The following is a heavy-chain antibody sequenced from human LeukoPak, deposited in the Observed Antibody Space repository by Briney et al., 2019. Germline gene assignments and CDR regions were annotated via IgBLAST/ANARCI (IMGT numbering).Heavy chain of an antibody. CDR2: ISSDGSTT. V-gene: IGHV3-74*01. CDR3: AVFVDLVSTLDY. Sequence: PGGSLRLSCAASGFTFSTYWVHWVRQAPGKGLVWVSRISSDGSTTNYADYVKGRFTISRDNAKNTVYLQMNSLRAEDTAVYYCAVFVDLVSTLDYWGQGTLVTVSP. CDR1: GFTFSTYW. J-gene: IGHJ4*02. D-gene: IGHD5/OR15-5a*01.